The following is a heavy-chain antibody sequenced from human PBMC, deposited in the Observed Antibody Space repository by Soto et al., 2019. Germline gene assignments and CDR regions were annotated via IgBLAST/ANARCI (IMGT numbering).Heavy chain of an antibody. D-gene: IGHD3-10*01. CDR2: ISNYNGNT. J-gene: IGHJ3*02. Sequence: QVQLVQSGTEVKKPGASCKASGYTCSNYGFSWVRQAPGQGLEWMGWISNYNGNTNHAPKLQYRVTMTTDTSTSTAYMELRNLRTDDTAVYYCARVHRRFGQAPAAFDIWGQGTMVSVTS. CDR1: GYTCSNYG. V-gene: IGHV1-18*01. CDR3: ARVHRRFGQAPAAFDI.